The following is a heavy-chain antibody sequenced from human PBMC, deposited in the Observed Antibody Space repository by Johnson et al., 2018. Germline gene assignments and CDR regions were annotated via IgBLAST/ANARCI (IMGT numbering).Heavy chain of an antibody. CDR1: GFTFDDYA. J-gene: IGHJ3*02. CDR3: AKDSRYGGNSGAFDI. CDR2: ISWNSGSI. D-gene: IGHD4-23*01. V-gene: IGHV3-9*01. Sequence: VQLVQSGGGLVQXGRSLRLSCAASGFTFDDYAMHWVRQAPGKGLEWVSGISWNSGSIGYADSVKGRFTISRDNAKNSLYLQMNSLRAEDTALYYCAKDSRYGGNSGAFDIWGQGTMVTVSS.